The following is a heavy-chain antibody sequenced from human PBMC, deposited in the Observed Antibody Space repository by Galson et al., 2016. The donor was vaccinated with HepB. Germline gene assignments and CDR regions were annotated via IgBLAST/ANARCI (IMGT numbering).Heavy chain of an antibody. CDR2: IYHSGTT. CDR1: GFSFSSYW. CDR3: ARNSGGSYLGWFDP. V-gene: IGHV4-4*02. Sequence: SLRLSCAASGFSFSSYWMHWVRQPPGKGLEWIGEIYHSGTTHYNPSLESRVTISVDKSKNQFSLKLNSVTAADTAVYYCARNSGGSYLGWFDPWGQGTLVTVSS. J-gene: IGHJ5*02. D-gene: IGHD1-26*01.